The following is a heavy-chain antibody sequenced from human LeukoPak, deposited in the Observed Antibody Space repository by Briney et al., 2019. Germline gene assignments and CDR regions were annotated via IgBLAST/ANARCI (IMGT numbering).Heavy chain of an antibody. D-gene: IGHD3-10*01. J-gene: IGHJ4*02. CDR1: GYTFTTYD. CDR3: ARANYYGSGKKDLDY. Sequence: ASVKVSCKASGYTFTTYDINWVRHATGQGLEWMGWMNPNSGNTGYAQKFQGRVTMTRNTSMSTAYMEPNSLRSEDTAVYYCARANYYGSGKKDLDYWGQGTLVTVSS. V-gene: IGHV1-8*01. CDR2: MNPNSGNT.